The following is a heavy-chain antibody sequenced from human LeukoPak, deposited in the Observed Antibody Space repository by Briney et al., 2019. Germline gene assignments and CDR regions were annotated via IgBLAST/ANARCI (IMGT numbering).Heavy chain of an antibody. J-gene: IGHJ4*02. D-gene: IGHD5-18*01. CDR3: ARDPLGGYSYGPGAGNDY. CDR2: IYYSGST. Sequence: SETLSLTCTVSGGSISSSSYYWGWIRQPPGKGLEWIGSIYYSGSTYYNPSLKSRVTISVDTSKNQFSLKLSSVTAADTAAYYCARDPLGGYSYGPGAGNDYWGQGTLVTVSS. V-gene: IGHV4-39*07. CDR1: GGSISSSSYY.